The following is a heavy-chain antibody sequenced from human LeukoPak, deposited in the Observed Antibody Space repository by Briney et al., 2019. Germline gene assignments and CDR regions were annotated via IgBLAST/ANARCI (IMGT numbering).Heavy chain of an antibody. J-gene: IGHJ4*02. Sequence: GESLKISCKGSGYTFTKSRIGWVRQMPGKGLEWMAITYPGDSDIRYSPSFQGQVTISADRSISTAYLQWSSLRASDTALYYCAKTGYYSFDYWGQGTLVTVSS. V-gene: IGHV5-51*01. CDR1: GYTFTKSR. D-gene: IGHD2/OR15-2a*01. CDR3: AKTGYYSFDY. CDR2: TYPGDSDI.